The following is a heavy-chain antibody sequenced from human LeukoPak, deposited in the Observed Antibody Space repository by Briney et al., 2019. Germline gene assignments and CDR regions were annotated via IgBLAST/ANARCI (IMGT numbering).Heavy chain of an antibody. CDR2: ISTTDRTI. Sequence: PGGSLRLSCAASGFTFSTFEMNWVRQAPGKGLECISYISTTDRTIYYTDSVQGRFTISRDNAKNSLYLQMNSLRAEDTAVYYCARVNSGFNHFDYWGQGTMVTVSS. CDR3: ARVNSGFNHFDY. J-gene: IGHJ4*02. CDR1: GFTFSTFE. V-gene: IGHV3-48*03. D-gene: IGHD1-14*01.